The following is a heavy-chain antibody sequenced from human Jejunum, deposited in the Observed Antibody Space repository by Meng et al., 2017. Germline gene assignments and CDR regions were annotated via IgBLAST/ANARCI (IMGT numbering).Heavy chain of an antibody. V-gene: IGHV4-4*02. J-gene: IGHJ3*02. CDR1: GASISDNNW. CDR3: ARMQRGWSDVVDI. Sequence: VQLQESGPGLVKPSGTLSLTCSVSGASISDNNWGSWVRQAPGKGLEWIGEIHHTGNINYNPSLKSRVTMSLDKPKNQFSLEVTSVTAADTAVYYCARMQRGWSDVVDIWGQGTMVTVSS. D-gene: IGHD6-19*01. CDR2: IHHTGNI.